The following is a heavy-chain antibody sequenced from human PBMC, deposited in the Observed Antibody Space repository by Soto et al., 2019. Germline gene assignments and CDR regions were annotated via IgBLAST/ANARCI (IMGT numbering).Heavy chain of an antibody. CDR1: GDSVFRDRVA. V-gene: IGHV6-1*01. J-gene: IGHJ4*02. Sequence: QIQLQQSGTGLLKPSQTLSLTCDISGDSVFRDRVAWNWIRQSPSRGLEWLGRTYYRSKWYNDYAVSGKSRIIINPDISTNQFSLQLDSVTPEDTAVYYCAEGYSYGFRYWGQGTLVTVSS. D-gene: IGHD5-18*01. CDR2: TYYRSKWYN. CDR3: AEGYSYGFRY.